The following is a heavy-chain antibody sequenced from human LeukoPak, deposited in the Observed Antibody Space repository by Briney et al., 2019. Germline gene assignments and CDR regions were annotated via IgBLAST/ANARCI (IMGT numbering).Heavy chain of an antibody. CDR1: GFTFSSYA. D-gene: IGHD3-10*01. CDR3: ARVPGGPYGSGSYSPDY. CDR2: ISGSGGST. J-gene: IGHJ4*02. V-gene: IGHV3-23*01. Sequence: GGSLRLSCAASGFTFSSYAMSWVRQAPGKGLEWVSAISGSGGSTYYADSVKGRFTIPRDNSKNTLYLQMNSLRAEDTAVYYCARVPGGPYGSGSYSPDYWGQGTLVTVSS.